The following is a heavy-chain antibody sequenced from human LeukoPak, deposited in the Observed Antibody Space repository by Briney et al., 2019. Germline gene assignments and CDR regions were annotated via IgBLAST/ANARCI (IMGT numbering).Heavy chain of an antibody. CDR2: ICGSGGSK. J-gene: IGHJ4*02. Sequence: GGSLRLSCAASGFTLSSYAMSWVRQAPGKGLEWVSAICGSGGSKYYVDSVKGRFTTSRDNSKNTLYLQMNSLRAEDTAVYYCAKLVVIGAHGDYWGQGTLVTVSS. CDR1: GFTLSSYA. CDR3: AKLVVIGAHGDY. V-gene: IGHV3-23*01. D-gene: IGHD3-22*01.